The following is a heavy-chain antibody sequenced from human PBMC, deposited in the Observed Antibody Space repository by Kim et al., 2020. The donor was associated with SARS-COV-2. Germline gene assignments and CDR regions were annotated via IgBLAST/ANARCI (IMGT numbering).Heavy chain of an antibody. D-gene: IGHD2-21*02. CDR3: AKSWVVVTAMTYGMDV. Sequence: SVKGRFTISRDNSKNTLYLQMNSLRAEDTAVYYCAKSWVVVTAMTYGMDVWGQGTTVTVSS. V-gene: IGHV3-30*02. J-gene: IGHJ6*02.